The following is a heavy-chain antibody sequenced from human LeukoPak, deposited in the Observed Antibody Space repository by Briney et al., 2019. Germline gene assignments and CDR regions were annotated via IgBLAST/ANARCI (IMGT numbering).Heavy chain of an antibody. CDR2: IRYDGSNK. Sequence: QSGGSLRLSCAASGFTFRTYGMHWVRQAPGKGLDWVAFIRYDGSNKYYADSVKGRFTISRDNSKNTLYLQMNSLRAEDTAVYYCATEQLAAAGTVLGYWGQGTLVTVSS. V-gene: IGHV3-30*02. D-gene: IGHD6-13*01. CDR1: GFTFRTYG. CDR3: ATEQLAAAGTVLGY. J-gene: IGHJ4*02.